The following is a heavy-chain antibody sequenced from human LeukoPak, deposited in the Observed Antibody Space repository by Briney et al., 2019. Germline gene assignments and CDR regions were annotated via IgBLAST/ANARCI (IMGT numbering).Heavy chain of an antibody. CDR2: IYWDDDK. Sequence: SGPTLVKPIATLTLTCTFSGFSLRTSGVGVGWIRQPPGKALEWIALIYWDDDKRYSPSLKNRLNITKDTSKNQVVLTMTNMDLVDTATYYCARRHPFLKGFDPWGQGTLVTVSS. V-gene: IGHV2-5*02. D-gene: IGHD2/OR15-2a*01. CDR1: GFSLRTSGVG. CDR3: ARRHPFLKGFDP. J-gene: IGHJ5*02.